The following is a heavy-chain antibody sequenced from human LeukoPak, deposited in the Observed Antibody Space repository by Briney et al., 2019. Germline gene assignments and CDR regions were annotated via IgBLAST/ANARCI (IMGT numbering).Heavy chain of an antibody. CDR2: IYNSGNT. D-gene: IGHD5-18*01. J-gene: IGHJ4*02. CDR3: ARGVFGYGRTIDY. Sequence: SETLSLTCTVSGGSMSSYYWSWIRQPPGKGLEWIGSIYNSGNTNYNPALKSRLTISVDTSKTQFSLKLTSVTAADTAVYFCARGVFGYGRTIDYWGQGTLVTVSS. CDR1: GGSMSSYY. V-gene: IGHV4-59*08.